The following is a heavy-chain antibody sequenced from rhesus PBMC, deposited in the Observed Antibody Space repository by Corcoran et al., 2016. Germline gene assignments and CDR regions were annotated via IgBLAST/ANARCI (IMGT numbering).Heavy chain of an antibody. CDR1: GFTFSSYD. CDR2: INYTGKNI. Sequence: EVQLVESGGGLVQPGGSLRLSCAASGFTFSSYDMRWVRQAPGKGLEWVSYINYTGKNIYYADSVKVRCTMSRDNAKNSLSLQMSSLRAEDTAVYYCTLRRALTTDYWGQGVLVTVSS. V-gene: IGHV3-136*01. J-gene: IGHJ4*01. CDR3: TLRRALTTDY. D-gene: IGHD4-17*01.